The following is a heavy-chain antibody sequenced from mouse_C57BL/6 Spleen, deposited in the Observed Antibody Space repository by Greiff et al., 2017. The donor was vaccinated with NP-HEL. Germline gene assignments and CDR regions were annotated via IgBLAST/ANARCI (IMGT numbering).Heavy chain of an antibody. J-gene: IGHJ4*01. CDR3: ARWLLRPLYYAMDY. CDR1: GYAFSSSW. Sequence: VQVVESGPELVKPGASVKISCKASGYAFSSSWMNWVKQRPGKGLEWIGRIYPGDGDTNYNGKFKGKATLTADKSSSTAYMQLSSLTSEDSAVYFCARWLLRPLYYAMDYWGQGTSVTVSS. D-gene: IGHD2-3*01. V-gene: IGHV1-82*01. CDR2: IYPGDGDT.